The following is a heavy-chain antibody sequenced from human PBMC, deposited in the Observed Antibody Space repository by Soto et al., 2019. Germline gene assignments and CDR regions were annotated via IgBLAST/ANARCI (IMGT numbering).Heavy chain of an antibody. CDR2: ISGGGDAS. J-gene: IGHJ4*02. D-gene: IGHD3-3*01. Sequence: PGGSLRLSCRASGFTFSSYAMDWVRQAPGKGLEWLSDISGGGDASHYADSVKGRFTISRDNSKNTLFLQMSSLRADDTAVYYSAKRPTDFWSGYRPSDYWGQGTLVTVSS. CDR1: GFTFSSYA. CDR3: AKRPTDFWSGYRPSDY. V-gene: IGHV3-23*01.